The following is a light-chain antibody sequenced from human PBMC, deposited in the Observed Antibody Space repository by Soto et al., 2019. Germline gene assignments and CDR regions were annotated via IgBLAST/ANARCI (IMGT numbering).Light chain of an antibody. CDR3: SSSTSSTTRVV. J-gene: IGLJ2*01. Sequence: QSALTQPASVSGSPGQSITISCTGTSSDVGGYNYVPWYQQHPGNAPKLVIYDVTNRPSGVSNRFSGSKSGNTASLTISGLQAEDEADYYCSSSTSSTTRVVFGGGTQLTVL. CDR2: DVT. V-gene: IGLV2-14*03. CDR1: SSDVGGYNY.